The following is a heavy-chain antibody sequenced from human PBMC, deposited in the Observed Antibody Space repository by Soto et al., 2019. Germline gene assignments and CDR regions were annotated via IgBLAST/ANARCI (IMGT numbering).Heavy chain of an antibody. CDR3: ARERKVLRSLEWSGWDGMDV. CDR2: IYYSGST. D-gene: IGHD3-3*01. J-gene: IGHJ6*02. CDR1: GGSISGGDYY. Sequence: SETLSLTCTVSGGSISGGDYYWSWIRQPPGKGLEWIGYIYYSGSTYYNPSLKSRVTISVDTSKNQFFLKLSSVTAADTAVYYCARERKVLRSLEWSGWDGMDVWGQGTTVTVSS. V-gene: IGHV4-30-4*02.